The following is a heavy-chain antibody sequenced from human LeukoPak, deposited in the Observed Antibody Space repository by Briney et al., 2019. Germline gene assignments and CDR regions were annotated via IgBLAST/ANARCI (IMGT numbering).Heavy chain of an antibody. Sequence: GRSLRLSCAASGFTFSSYAMHWVRQAPGSGLEWVAVISYDGSNKYYADSVKGRFTISRDNSKNTMYLQMNSLRAEDTAVYYCARELCSSTSCYGRYYGMDVWGQGTTVTVSS. CDR2: ISYDGSNK. D-gene: IGHD2-2*01. CDR3: ARELCSSTSCYGRYYGMDV. V-gene: IGHV3-30-3*01. CDR1: GFTFSSYA. J-gene: IGHJ6*02.